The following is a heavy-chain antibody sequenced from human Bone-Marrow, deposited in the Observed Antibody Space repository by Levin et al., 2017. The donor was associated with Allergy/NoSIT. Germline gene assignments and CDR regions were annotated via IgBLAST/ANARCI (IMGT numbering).Heavy chain of an antibody. J-gene: IGHJ4*02. CDR1: GYSFTSYW. Sequence: GESLKISCKGSGYSFTSYWISWVRQMPGKGLEWMGRIDPSDAYTNYSPAFQGHVPISADTSINTAYLQWSSLKSSDTAMYYCARRLSSGWYSVDYWGQGTLVTVSS. D-gene: IGHD6-19*01. CDR3: ARRLSSGWYSVDY. V-gene: IGHV5-10-1*01. CDR2: IDPSDAYT.